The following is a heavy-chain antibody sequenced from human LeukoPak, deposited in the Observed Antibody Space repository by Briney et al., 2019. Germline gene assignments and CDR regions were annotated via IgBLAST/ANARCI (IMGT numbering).Heavy chain of an antibody. Sequence: SQTLSLTCVISGDSVSSNSAAWNWIRQSPLRGLEWLGRTYYRSKWNNAYAVSVKSRITINADTSKNQVSLQPNTVTPEDTAVYYCARDWDYGGKGDYFDPWGQGTLVTVSS. CDR1: GDSVSSNSAA. CDR2: TYYRSKWNN. CDR3: ARDWDYGGKGDYFDP. V-gene: IGHV6-1*01. J-gene: IGHJ5*02. D-gene: IGHD4-23*01.